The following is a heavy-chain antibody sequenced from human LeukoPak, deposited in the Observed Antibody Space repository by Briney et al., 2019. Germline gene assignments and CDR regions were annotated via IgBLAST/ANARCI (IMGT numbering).Heavy chain of an antibody. CDR3: ARHRTYYYDSSAQPPGY. CDR2: INHSGST. D-gene: IGHD3-22*01. J-gene: IGHJ4*02. CDR1: GFTFSNYA. V-gene: IGHV4-34*01. Sequence: LRLSCAASGFTFSNYAIHWIRQPPGKGLEWIGEINHSGSTNYNPSLKSRVTISVDTSKNQFSLKLSSVTAADTAVYYCARHRTYYYDSSAQPPGYWGQGTLVTVSS.